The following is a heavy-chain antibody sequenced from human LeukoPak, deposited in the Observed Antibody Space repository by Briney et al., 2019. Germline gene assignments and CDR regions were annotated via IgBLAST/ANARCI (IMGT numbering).Heavy chain of an antibody. J-gene: IGHJ4*02. V-gene: IGHV4-30-2*01. Sequence: SETLSLTCAVSGGSISSGGYSWSWIRQPPGKGLEWIGYIYHSGSTYYNPSLKSRVTISVDRSKNQFSLKLSSVTAADTAVYYCARDRGIMSVGAGGFDYWGQGTLVTVSS. CDR3: ARDRGIMSVGAGGFDY. D-gene: IGHD1-26*01. CDR2: IYHSGST. CDR1: GGSISSGGYS.